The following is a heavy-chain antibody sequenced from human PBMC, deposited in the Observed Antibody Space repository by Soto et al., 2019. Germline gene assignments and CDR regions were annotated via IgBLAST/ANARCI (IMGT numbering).Heavy chain of an antibody. CDR1: GFRFDEYA. CDR2: INWDGGST. Sequence: EVRLVESGGGVVRPGGSLRLWCAVSGFRFDEYAMSWVHQAPGKGLEWVSGINWDGGSTSYANSVKGRFTMSRDNAKKSLYLPMDSLRAEDTALYYCAREAFSGSHNYATFYVDVWGKGTPVTVSS. D-gene: IGHD3-10*01. V-gene: IGHV3-20*04. CDR3: AREAFSGSHNYATFYVDV. J-gene: IGHJ6*04.